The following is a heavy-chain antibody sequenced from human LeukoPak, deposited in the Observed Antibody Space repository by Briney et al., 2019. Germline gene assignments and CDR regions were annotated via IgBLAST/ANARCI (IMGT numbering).Heavy chain of an antibody. CDR3: ARGPSGYRNT. J-gene: IGHJ4*02. Sequence: PGGSLRLSCAASEFSVGSNYMTWVRQAPRKGLEWVSLIYSGGSTYYADSVKGRFTISRDNSKNTLYLQMNSLRAEDTAVYYCARGPSGYRNTGGQGTLVTVSS. V-gene: IGHV3-66*01. CDR1: EFSVGSNY. D-gene: IGHD5-12*01. CDR2: IYSGGST.